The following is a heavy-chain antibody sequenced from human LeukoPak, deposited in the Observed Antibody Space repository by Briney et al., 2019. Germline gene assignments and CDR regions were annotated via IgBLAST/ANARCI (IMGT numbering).Heavy chain of an antibody. CDR3: ASGTFWSGTYNGYYVDY. Sequence: PSETLSLTCTVSGCSIGSYYWSWMRQPPAKGLEWIGYIYYSGTKYNPSLKSRLTISVDTSKNQFSLKLSSVTAADTAVYYCASGTFWSGTYNGYYVDYWGQGALVTVSS. J-gene: IGHJ4*02. V-gene: IGHV4-59*01. D-gene: IGHD3-3*01. CDR2: IYYSGT. CDR1: GCSIGSYY.